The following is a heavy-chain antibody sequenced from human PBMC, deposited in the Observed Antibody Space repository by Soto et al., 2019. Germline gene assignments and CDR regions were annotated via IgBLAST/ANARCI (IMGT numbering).Heavy chain of an antibody. CDR2: ISAYNGNT. V-gene: IGHV1-18*01. D-gene: IGHD3-10*01. Sequence: ASVKVSCKASGYTFTSYGISWVRQAPGQGLEWMGWISAYNGNTNYAQKLQGRVTMTTDTSTSTAYMELSSLRSEDTAVYYCARGEVLLWFGELTSHNLFDPWGQGTLVIVSS. CDR3: ARGEVLLWFGELTSHNLFDP. CDR1: GYTFTSYG. J-gene: IGHJ5*02.